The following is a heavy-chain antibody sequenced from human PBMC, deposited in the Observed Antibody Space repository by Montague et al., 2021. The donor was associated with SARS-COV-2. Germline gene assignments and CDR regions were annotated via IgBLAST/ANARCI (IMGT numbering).Heavy chain of an antibody. V-gene: IGHV4-39*01. CDR3: ARRVTRGAFDV. Sequence: SATLSLTCIVSGGSINSIIYNWAWMPQPPGKGLVWIVSINYSGAXCSYPSLRSRVSISADTYRNQLNLKLISVTAADMCLYSCARRVTRGAFDVWGQGTMVTVSS. CDR1: GGSINSIIYN. J-gene: IGHJ3*01. CDR2: INYSGAX. D-gene: IGHD1-1*01.